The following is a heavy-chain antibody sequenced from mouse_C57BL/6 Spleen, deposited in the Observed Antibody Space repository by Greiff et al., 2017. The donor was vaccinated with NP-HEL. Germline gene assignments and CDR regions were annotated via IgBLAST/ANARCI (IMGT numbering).Heavy chain of an antibody. CDR1: GYTFTDYN. Sequence: EVQLQQSGPELVKPGASVKIPCKASGYTFTDYNMDWVKQSHGKSLEWIGDINPNNGGTIYNQKFKGKATLTVDKSSSTAYMELRSLTSEDTAVYYCARPYDGYYHFDVWGTGTTVTVSS. J-gene: IGHJ1*03. CDR2: INPNNGGT. D-gene: IGHD2-3*01. CDR3: ARPYDGYYHFDV. V-gene: IGHV1-18*01.